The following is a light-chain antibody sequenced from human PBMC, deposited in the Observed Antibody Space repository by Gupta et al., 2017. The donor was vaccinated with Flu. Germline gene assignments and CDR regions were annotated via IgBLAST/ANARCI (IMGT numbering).Light chain of an antibody. CDR3: QQYNSYPYT. CDR2: KAS. J-gene: IGKJ2*01. CDR1: QSSSW. Sequence: DIQMTQSPSTLSTSVGDRVTITCRASQSSSWLAWYQQKPGKAPKLLIYKASNLESGVPSRFSGSGSGTEFTLTISSLQPDDFATYYCQQYNSYPYTFGQGTKLDI. V-gene: IGKV1-5*03.